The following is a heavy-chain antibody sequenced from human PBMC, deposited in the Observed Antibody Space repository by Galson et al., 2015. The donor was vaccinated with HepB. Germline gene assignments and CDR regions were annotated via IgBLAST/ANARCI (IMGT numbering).Heavy chain of an antibody. D-gene: IGHD2-2*01. CDR1: GYTFTSYD. V-gene: IGHV1-8*01. CDR2: MNPNSGNT. Sequence: SVKVSCKASGYTFTSYDINWVRQATGQGLEWMGWMNPNSGNTGYAQKFQGRVTMTRNTSISTACMELSSLRSEDTAVYYCASGPRYCSSTSCPQAYYYYYMDVWGKGTTVTVSS. J-gene: IGHJ6*03. CDR3: ASGPRYCSSTSCPQAYYYYYMDV.